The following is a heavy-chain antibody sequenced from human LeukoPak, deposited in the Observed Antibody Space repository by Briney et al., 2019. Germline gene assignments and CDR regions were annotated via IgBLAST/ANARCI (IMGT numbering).Heavy chain of an antibody. CDR3: ARSSLGATEEVGDY. V-gene: IGHV1-2*02. CDR2: INPNSGGT. J-gene: IGHJ4*02. D-gene: IGHD1-26*01. CDR1: GYTFPGYY. Sequence: ASVKVSCKASGYTFPGYYMHGVRQAPRQGLEWMGWINPNSGGTNYAQKFQGRVNMTRDTTISTAYMELSRLRSDGTAVYYCARSSLGATEEVGDYWGQGTLVTVSS.